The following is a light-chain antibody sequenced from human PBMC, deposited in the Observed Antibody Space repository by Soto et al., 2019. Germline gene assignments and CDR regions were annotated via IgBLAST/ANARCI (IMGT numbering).Light chain of an antibody. CDR3: QQYGSWT. CDR1: QSVGSH. Sequence: EIVLSHSPATLSLSPGEKATLSCRASQSVGSHLLWYQQKPGQAPRLLIYGASSRATGIPDRFSGSGSGTDFTLTISRLEPEDFAVYYCQQYGSWTFGQGTKVDIK. J-gene: IGKJ1*01. CDR2: GAS. V-gene: IGKV3-20*01.